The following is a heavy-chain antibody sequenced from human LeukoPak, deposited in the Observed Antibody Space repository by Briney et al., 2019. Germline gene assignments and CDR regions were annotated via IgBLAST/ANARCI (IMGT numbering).Heavy chain of an antibody. CDR1: GGSISSDLYY. CDR3: GEGELKAEWFDP. Sequence: SETLSLTCTVSGGSISSDLYYWNWIRQPAGKGLEWIGRFYNSGRTNFNPSLKSRVTISADTSKNQFSLKLRSVTAADTAVYYRGEGELKAEWFDPWGQGTLVIVST. V-gene: IGHV4-61*02. D-gene: IGHD3-16*01. J-gene: IGHJ5*02. CDR2: FYNSGRT.